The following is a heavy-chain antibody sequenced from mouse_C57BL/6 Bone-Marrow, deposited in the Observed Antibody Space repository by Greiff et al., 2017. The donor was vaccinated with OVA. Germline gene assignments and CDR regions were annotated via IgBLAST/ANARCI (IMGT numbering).Heavy chain of an antibody. J-gene: IGHJ3*01. CDR2: IDPSDSYT. CDR1: GYTFTSYW. V-gene: IGHV1-59*01. Sequence: QVQLQQPGAELVRPGTSVKLSCKASGYTFTSYWMHWVKQRPGQGLEWIGVIDPSDSYTNYNQKFKGKATLTVDTSYSTAYMQLSSLTSEDSAVYYCARSGGYDEGWSFAYWGQGTLVTVSA. D-gene: IGHD2-2*01. CDR3: ARSGGYDEGWSFAY.